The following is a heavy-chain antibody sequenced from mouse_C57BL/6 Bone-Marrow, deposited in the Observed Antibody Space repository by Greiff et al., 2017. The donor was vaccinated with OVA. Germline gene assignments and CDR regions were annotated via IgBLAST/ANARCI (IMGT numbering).Heavy chain of an antibody. D-gene: IGHD1-1*01. CDR1: GFTFSSYA. V-gene: IGHV5-4*01. CDR2: ISDGGSYT. CDR3: ARAYGSSLYYAMDY. Sequence: EVQLVESGGGLVKPGGSLKLSCAASGFTFSSYAMSWVRQTPEKRLAWVATISDGGSYTYYPDNVKGRFTISRDNAKNNLYLQMSHLKSEDTAMYYGARAYGSSLYYAMDYWGQGTSVTVSS. J-gene: IGHJ4*01.